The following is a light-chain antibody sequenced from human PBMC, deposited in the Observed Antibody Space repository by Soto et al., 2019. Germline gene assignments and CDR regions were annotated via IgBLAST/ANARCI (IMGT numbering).Light chain of an antibody. J-gene: IGLJ1*01. V-gene: IGLV2-14*01. Sequence: QSALTQPASVSGSPGQAITISCTGSTPYDFVSWYQQHPGTAPKLVIYEVSNRPSGTSDRFSGSKSGHTASLTISGLQTEDEAVYYCGSYTSSSTYVFGTGTKLTVL. CDR1: TPYDF. CDR2: EVS. CDR3: GSYTSSSTYV.